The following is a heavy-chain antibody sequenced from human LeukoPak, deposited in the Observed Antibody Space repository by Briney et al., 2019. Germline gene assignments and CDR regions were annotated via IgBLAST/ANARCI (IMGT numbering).Heavy chain of an antibody. V-gene: IGHV4-39*07. CDR3: ARAGYSSGWHGGGFDY. Sequence: SETLSLTCTVSGGSLRSSNYYWGWTRQPPGKGLEWIGSIYYSGSTYYNPSLKSRVSISVDTSKNQISLSLSSVTAADTAVYYCARAGYSSGWHGGGFDYWGQGTLVTVSS. D-gene: IGHD6-19*01. CDR1: GGSLRSSNYY. J-gene: IGHJ4*02. CDR2: IYYSGST.